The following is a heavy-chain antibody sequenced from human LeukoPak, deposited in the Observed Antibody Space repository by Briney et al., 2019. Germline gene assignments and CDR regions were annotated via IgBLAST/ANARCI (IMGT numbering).Heavy chain of an antibody. V-gene: IGHV3-21*01. Sequence: GGSLRLSCVGSEFTFRNYSMNWVRQAPGKGLEWVSSISSSSSFKYYLDSVEGRFTISRDNAKNSLFLQMDSLRAEDTGVYFCAREFGNADTYGNVPLGHWGQGTLVTVSS. CDR3: AREFGNADTYGNVPLGH. CDR2: ISSSSSFK. J-gene: IGHJ4*02. CDR1: EFTFRNYS. D-gene: IGHD5-18*01.